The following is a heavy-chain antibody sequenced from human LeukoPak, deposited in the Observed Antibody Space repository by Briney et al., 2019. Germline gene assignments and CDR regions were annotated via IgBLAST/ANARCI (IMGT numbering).Heavy chain of an antibody. CDR3: ASIGVVVPAAWGAFDI. J-gene: IGHJ3*02. Sequence: GESLKISCKGSGYSFTSYWIGWVRQMPGKGLEWMGIIYPGDSDTRYSPPFQGQVPISADKSISTAYLQWSSLKASDTAMYYCASIGVVVPAAWGAFDIWGQGTMVTVSS. D-gene: IGHD2-2*01. CDR2: IYPGDSDT. CDR1: GYSFTSYW. V-gene: IGHV5-51*01.